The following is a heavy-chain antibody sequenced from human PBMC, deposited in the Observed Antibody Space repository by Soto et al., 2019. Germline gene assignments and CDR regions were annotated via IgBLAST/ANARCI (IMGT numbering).Heavy chain of an antibody. Sequence: EVQLVESGGGLVQPGGSLKLSCAASGFIFSGSAIHWVRQASGKGLEGVGRIRSRANNFATSSAASVKGRFSFYRDDSKITVNLQINTMKPEDTAVYYCAGGQGADIGDYYCHGMDVWGQGTTVTVSS. CDR3: AGGQGADIGDYYCHGMDV. D-gene: IGHD5-12*01. CDR1: GFIFSGSA. J-gene: IGHJ6*02. V-gene: IGHV3-73*02. CDR2: IRSRANNFAT.